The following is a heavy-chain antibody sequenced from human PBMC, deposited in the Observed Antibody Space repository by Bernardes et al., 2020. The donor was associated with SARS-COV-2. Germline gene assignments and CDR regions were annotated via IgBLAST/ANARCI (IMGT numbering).Heavy chain of an antibody. CDR3: TTEPDSIMITFGGVIAIGY. Sequence: GSLRLSCAASGFTFSNAWMSWVRQAPGKGLEWVGRIKSKTDGGTTDYAAPVKGRFTISRDDSKNTLYLQMNSLKTEDTAVYYCTTEPDSIMITFGGVIAIGYWGQGTLVTVSS. CDR2: IKSKTDGGTT. V-gene: IGHV3-15*01. CDR1: GFTFSNAW. D-gene: IGHD3-16*02. J-gene: IGHJ4*02.